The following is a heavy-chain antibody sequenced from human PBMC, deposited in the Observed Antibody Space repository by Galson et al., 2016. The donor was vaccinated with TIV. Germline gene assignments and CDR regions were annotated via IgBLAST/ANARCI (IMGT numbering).Heavy chain of an antibody. J-gene: IGHJ3*02. D-gene: IGHD6-19*01. Sequence: ETLSLTCTVYDGSLSGHYWSWIRQSPGKGLEWIGEINHRGGNNYNPSLKSRVIISVDTSKNQFSLKLMSVTAADTAVFYCARHSTSGFPGIEVAARRRPFDIWGQGTPVTVSS. CDR1: DGSLSGHY. CDR3: ARHSTSGFPGIEVAARRRPFDI. V-gene: IGHV4-34*01. CDR2: INHRGGN.